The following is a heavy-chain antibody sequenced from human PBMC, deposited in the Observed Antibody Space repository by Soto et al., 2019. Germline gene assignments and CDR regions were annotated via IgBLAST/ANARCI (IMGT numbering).Heavy chain of an antibody. J-gene: IGHJ4*02. V-gene: IGHV3-33*01. CDR3: ARDLFVATTPLDY. D-gene: IGHD5-12*01. Sequence: GGSLRLSCAASGFTFSSYGMHWVRQAPGKGLEWVAVIWYDGSNKYYADSVKGRFTISRDNSKNTLYLQMNSLRAEDTAVYYCARDLFVATTPLDYWGQGTLVTVSS. CDR2: IWYDGSNK. CDR1: GFTFSSYG.